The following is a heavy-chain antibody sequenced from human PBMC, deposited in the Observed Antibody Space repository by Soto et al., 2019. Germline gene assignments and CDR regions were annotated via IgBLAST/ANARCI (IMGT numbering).Heavy chain of an antibody. CDR3: ARGPSGDKVDY. Sequence: QVQLQESGPGLVESSQTLSLTCTVSGGSISSGDYCWSWIRQTPGKGLEWIGHIYNRGSTYSNPSLKSRVTISVDTSKNQFSLKLSSVTAADTAVYYCARGPSGDKVDYWGQGTLVTVSS. CDR1: GGSISSGDYC. D-gene: IGHD1-26*01. V-gene: IGHV4-30-4*01. J-gene: IGHJ4*02. CDR2: IYNRGST.